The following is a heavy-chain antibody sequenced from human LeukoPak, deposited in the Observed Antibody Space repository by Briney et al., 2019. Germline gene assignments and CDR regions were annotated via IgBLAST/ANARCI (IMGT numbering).Heavy chain of an antibody. CDR2: IYYTGST. CDR1: AGSISPNY. J-gene: IGHJ3*01. D-gene: IGHD3-22*01. CDR3: ARLLDYDSSGYPDTFDF. V-gene: IGHV4-59*01. Sequence: SETLSLTCTVSAGSISPNYWSWIRQPPGKGLEWIGYIYYTGSTNYNPSLKSRVTISIDTSKSHFSLKLSSLTAADTALYYCARLLDYDSSGYPDTFDFWGQGIMVTVSS.